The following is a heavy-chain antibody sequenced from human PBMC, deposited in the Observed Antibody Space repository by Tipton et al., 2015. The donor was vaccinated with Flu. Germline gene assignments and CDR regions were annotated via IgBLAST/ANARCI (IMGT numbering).Heavy chain of an antibody. CDR3: ARDWGATTAVDVY. CDR2: IKTDGSKK. J-gene: IGHJ4*01. V-gene: IGHV3-7*01. CDR1: GFTFSSYW. Sequence: SLRLSCAASGFTFSSYWMSWVRQAPGKGLEWVANIKTDGSKKNYGDSVEGRFTVSRDNAKNSLYLQMNTLRAEDTAVYYCARDWGATTAVDVYWGHESLVAVSS. D-gene: IGHD3-16*01.